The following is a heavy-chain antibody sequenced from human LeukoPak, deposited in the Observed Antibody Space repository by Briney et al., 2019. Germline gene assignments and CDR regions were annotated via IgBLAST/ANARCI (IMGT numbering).Heavy chain of an antibody. CDR1: GFSLSTSGVG. J-gene: IGHJ5*02. CDR2: IYWNDNK. Sequence: SGPTVVKPTQTLTPTCTFSGFSLSTSGVGVGWIRRPPGKALEWLALIYWNDNKLYSPSLKNRLTITKDTSKNQVVLTMTSMDPVDTATYYCAHRPKNRGTNNWFYPWGQGALVIVSS. D-gene: IGHD1/OR15-1a*01. V-gene: IGHV2-5*01. CDR3: AHRPKNRGTNNWFYP.